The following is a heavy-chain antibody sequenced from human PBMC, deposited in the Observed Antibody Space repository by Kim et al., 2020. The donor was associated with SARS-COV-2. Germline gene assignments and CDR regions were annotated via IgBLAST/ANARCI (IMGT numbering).Heavy chain of an antibody. D-gene: IGHD6-13*01. CDR2: ISYDGSNK. CDR3: ARDPEGSSWYYFDY. V-gene: IGHV3-30-3*01. CDR1: GFTFSSYA. Sequence: GGSLRLSCEASGFTFSSYAMHWVRQAPGKGLEWVAVISYDGSNKYYADSVKGRFTISRDNSKNTLYLQMNSLRAEDTAVYYCARDPEGSSWYYFDYWGQGTLVTVSS. J-gene: IGHJ4*02.